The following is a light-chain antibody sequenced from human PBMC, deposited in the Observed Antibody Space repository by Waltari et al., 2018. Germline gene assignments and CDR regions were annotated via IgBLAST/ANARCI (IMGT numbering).Light chain of an antibody. CDR2: GAS. V-gene: IGKV3-20*01. J-gene: IGKJ1*01. CDR1: QSVSRF. CDR3: QKYDRLPAT. Sequence: ELVLTQPPGTLPSSPGERGTLSCRASQSVSRFLAWYQQKPGQAPSLLIYGASTSATGIPDRFSGGGAGTDFSLTISRLEPEDFAVYYCQKYDRLPATFGQGTKVEIK.